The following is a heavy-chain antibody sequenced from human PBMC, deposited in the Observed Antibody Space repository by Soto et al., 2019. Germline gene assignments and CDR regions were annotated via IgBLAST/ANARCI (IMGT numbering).Heavy chain of an antibody. CDR3: ARQLDSSGYYWVI. J-gene: IGHJ3*02. Sequence: EVQLVQSGAEVKKPGESLKISCKGSGYSFTSYWIGWVRQMPGKGLEWMGIIYPGDSDTRYSPSFQGQVTISADKSISTGYLQWSCLKALDTDMYYCARQLDSSGYYWVIWGQGTMVTVSS. V-gene: IGHV5-51*01. CDR1: GYSFTSYW. CDR2: IYPGDSDT. D-gene: IGHD3-22*01.